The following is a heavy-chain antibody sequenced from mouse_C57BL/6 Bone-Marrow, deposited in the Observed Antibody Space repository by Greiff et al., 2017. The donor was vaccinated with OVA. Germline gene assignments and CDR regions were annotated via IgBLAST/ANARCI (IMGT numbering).Heavy chain of an antibody. CDR1: GFNIKDDY. Sequence: EVQLQQSGAELVRPGASVKLSCTASGFNIKDDYMHWVKQRPEQGLEWIGWIDPENGDTEYASKFQGKATITADTSSNTAYLQLSSLTSEDTAVYYCTTWRRDYWGQGTSVTVSS. J-gene: IGHJ4*01. CDR3: TTWRRDY. CDR2: IDPENGDT. V-gene: IGHV14-4*01.